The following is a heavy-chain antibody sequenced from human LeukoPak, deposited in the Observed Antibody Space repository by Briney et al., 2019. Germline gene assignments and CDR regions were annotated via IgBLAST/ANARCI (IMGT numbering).Heavy chain of an antibody. V-gene: IGHV1-46*01. CDR3: AIEGGVMVAATRFGYFQH. D-gene: IGHD2-15*01. J-gene: IGHJ1*01. CDR1: GYTFTSYY. CDR2: INPSGGST. Sequence: GASVKVSCKASGYTFTSYYMHWVRQAPGQGLEWMGIINPSGGSTSYAQKFQGRVTMTRDTSTSTVYMELSSLRSEDTAVYYCAIEGGVMVAATRFGYFQHWGQGTLVTVSS.